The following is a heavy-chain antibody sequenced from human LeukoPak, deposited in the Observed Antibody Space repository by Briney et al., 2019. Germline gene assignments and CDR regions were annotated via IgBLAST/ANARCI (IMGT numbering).Heavy chain of an antibody. V-gene: IGHV3-21*01. CDR1: GFTFSSYG. CDR2: ISSSSSYI. CDR3: ARGGSQDAFDI. Sequence: GGSLRLSCAASGFTFSSYGMHWVRQAPGKGLEWVSSISSSSSYIYYADSVKGRFTISRDNAKNSLYLQMNSLRAEDTAAYYCARGGSQDAFDIWGQGTMVTVSS. J-gene: IGHJ3*02. D-gene: IGHD1-26*01.